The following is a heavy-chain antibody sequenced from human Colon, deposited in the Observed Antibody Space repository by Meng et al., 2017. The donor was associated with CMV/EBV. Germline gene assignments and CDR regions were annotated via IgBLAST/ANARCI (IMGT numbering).Heavy chain of an antibody. CDR3: ARSAIAGDDY. CDR2: IRQDGSER. D-gene: IGHD6-13*01. CDR1: GFNFGSYY. V-gene: IGHV3-7*01. J-gene: IGHJ4*02. Sequence: GGSLRLSCAASGFNFGSYYMIWVRQAPGKGLEWVANIRQDGSERYYVDSVKGRFTISRDNAKHSLYLQMDSLRAEDTAVYYCARSAIAGDDYWGQGTLVTVSS.